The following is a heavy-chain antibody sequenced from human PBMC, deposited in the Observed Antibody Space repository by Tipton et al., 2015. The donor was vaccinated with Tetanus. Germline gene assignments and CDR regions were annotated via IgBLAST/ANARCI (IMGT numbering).Heavy chain of an antibody. CDR3: ARVLRYSATGGWDDAFDI. Sequence: PGLVKPSETLSLSCTVSDGSTHGFYWTWIRQSAGKGLEWIGRIYGSGSTIYNPPLKSRVAMSMDTSRNQFSLTLTSVTVVDTAVYFCARVLRYSATGGWDDAFDIWGQGTLVTVSS. D-gene: IGHD2-8*02. CDR2: IYGSGST. J-gene: IGHJ3*02. CDR1: DGSTHGFY. V-gene: IGHV4-4*07.